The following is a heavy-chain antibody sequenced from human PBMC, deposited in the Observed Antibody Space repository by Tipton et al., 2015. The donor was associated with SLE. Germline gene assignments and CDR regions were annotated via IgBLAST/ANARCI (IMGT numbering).Heavy chain of an antibody. CDR2: ISGYNGDT. D-gene: IGHD3-16*02. CDR1: GFSFRSSG. V-gene: IGHV1-18*01. Sequence: QVQLVQSGAEMKKPGASVKVSCKTSGFSFRSSGISWVRQAPGQGLESLAWISGYNGDTKYAQRVQGRVTVTTGKATTTAYMELKSLTSEDTAMYFCAKDAMFWIWGSDRYLEQWGQGTLVTVSS. J-gene: IGHJ4*02. CDR3: AKDAMFWIWGSDRYLEQ.